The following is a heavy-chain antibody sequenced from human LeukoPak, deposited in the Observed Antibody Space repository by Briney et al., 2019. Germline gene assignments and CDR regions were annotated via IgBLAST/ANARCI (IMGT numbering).Heavy chain of an antibody. CDR1: GYTFTSYD. J-gene: IGHJ6*02. D-gene: IGHD2-2*01. V-gene: IGHV1-8*01. Sequence: ASVKVSCKASGYTFTSYDINWVRQATGQGLEWMGWMNPNSGNTGYAQKFQGRVTMTRNTSISTAYMELRSLRSDDTAVYYCARDSEVRVIVVVPAAYYYGMDVWGQGTTVTVSS. CDR2: MNPNSGNT. CDR3: ARDSEVRVIVVVPAAYYYGMDV.